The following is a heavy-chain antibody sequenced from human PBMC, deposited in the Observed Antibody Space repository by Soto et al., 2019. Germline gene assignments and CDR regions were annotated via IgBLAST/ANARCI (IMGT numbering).Heavy chain of an antibody. Sequence: PGGSLRLSCAASGFTFSSYGMHWVRQAPGKGLEWVSVISCDGSNKYYADSVKGRFTISRDNAKNSLYLQMNSLRAEDTAVYYCARESEDLTSNFDYWGQGTLVTVSS. CDR3: ARESEDLTSNFDY. CDR2: ISCDGSNK. J-gene: IGHJ4*02. V-gene: IGHV3-33*01. CDR1: GFTFSSYG.